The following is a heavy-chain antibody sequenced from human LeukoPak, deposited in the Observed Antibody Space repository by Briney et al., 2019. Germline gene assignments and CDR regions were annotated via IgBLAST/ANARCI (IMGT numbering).Heavy chain of an antibody. D-gene: IGHD3-10*01. CDR1: GGTFSSYA. Sequence: ASVKVSCKASGGTFSSYAISWVRQAPGQGLEWMGGIIPIFGTANYAQKFQGRVTITTDESTSTAYMELSSLRSEDTAVYYCAAYITMVRGVIIPGGDYWGQGTLVTVSS. CDR2: IIPIFGTA. J-gene: IGHJ4*02. V-gene: IGHV1-69*05. CDR3: AAYITMVRGVIIPGGDY.